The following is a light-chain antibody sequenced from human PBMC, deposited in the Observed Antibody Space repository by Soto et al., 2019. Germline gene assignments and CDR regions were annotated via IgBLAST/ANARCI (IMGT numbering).Light chain of an antibody. CDR3: ASLTTTNFV. CDR2: EVS. CDR1: SSDVGAYNL. V-gene: IGLV2-14*01. Sequence: QSSLTQPASVSGSAGQSITIACTGTSSDVGAYNLVSWYQHHPDKAPKLMISEVSNRPSGVSDRFSGSKSGNTASLTISGLQAEDEADYYCASLTTTNFVLGTGTKVTVL. J-gene: IGLJ1*01.